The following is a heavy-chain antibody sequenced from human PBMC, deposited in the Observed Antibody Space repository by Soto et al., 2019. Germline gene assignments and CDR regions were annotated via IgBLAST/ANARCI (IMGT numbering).Heavy chain of an antibody. CDR2: IHYSGDI. V-gene: IGHV4-4*02. J-gene: IGHJ4*02. CDR1: VDSMTSSDW. D-gene: IGHD3-22*01. Sequence: QVQLQESGPGLVKPSGTLSLTCAVSVDSMTSSDWWSWVRQAPGKGLEWIGEIHYSGDINYDPSLRSRVTISVDRSKNQFSLNLSSVTAADTAVYFCVCNGYYSLEYWGQGTLVIVSP. CDR3: VCNGYYSLEY.